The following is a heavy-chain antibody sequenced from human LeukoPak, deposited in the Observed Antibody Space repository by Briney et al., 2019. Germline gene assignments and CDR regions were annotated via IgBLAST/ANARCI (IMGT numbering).Heavy chain of an antibody. J-gene: IGHJ6*03. D-gene: IGHD3-10*01. V-gene: IGHV1-2*02. Sequence: ASVKVSCKASGYTFTGYYMHWVRQAPGQGLEWMGWIIPSSGDTNFAQKSRGRVTMTRDTSISTAYMELSSLRSDDTAVYYCASYYGSGTNSHYYYMDVWGKGTTVTISS. CDR1: GYTFTGYY. CDR3: ASYYGSGTNSHYYYMDV. CDR2: IIPSSGDT.